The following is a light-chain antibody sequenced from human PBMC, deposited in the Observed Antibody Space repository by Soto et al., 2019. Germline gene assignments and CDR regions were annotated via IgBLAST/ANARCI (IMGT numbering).Light chain of an antibody. V-gene: IGLV1-40*01. CDR2: GNS. CDR1: SSNIGAGYD. J-gene: IGLJ2*01. Sequence: QSVLTQPHSVSVAPGQWVTISSTGSSSNIGAGYDVHWYQQLPGTAPKLLIYGNSNRPSGVPDRFSGSKSGTSASLAITGLQAEDEPDYYCQSYDSSLSGSKVFGGGTKLTVL. CDR3: QSYDSSLSGSKV.